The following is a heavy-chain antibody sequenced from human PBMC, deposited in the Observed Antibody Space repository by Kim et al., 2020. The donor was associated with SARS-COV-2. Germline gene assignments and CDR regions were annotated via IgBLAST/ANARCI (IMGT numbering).Heavy chain of an antibody. CDR3: ARDRIPVTAYFDY. Sequence: SETLSLTCTVSGDSFSTYYWSWNRQTPGKGLEWIGYIYYAGRTNYNPSLKSRVTMSLDTSKNHFSLKLRSVTAADTAVYYCARDRIPVTAYFDYWGHGTLVTVSS. CDR2: IYYAGRT. J-gene: IGHJ4*01. CDR1: GDSFSTYY. D-gene: IGHD6-19*01. V-gene: IGHV4-59*01.